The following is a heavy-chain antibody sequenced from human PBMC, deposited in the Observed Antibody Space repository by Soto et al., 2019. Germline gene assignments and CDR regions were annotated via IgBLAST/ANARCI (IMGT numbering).Heavy chain of an antibody. CDR3: ARDPTDYASSGYFDY. J-gene: IGHJ4*02. CDR1: GGTFSSYT. V-gene: IGHV1-69*08. D-gene: IGHD3-22*01. Sequence: QVQLVQSGAEVKKPGSSVKVSCKASGGTFSSYTISWVRQAPGQGLEWMGRIIPILGIANYAQKFQGRVTITADKSTSTAYRELSSLRAEDTAVYYCARDPTDYASSGYFDYWGQGTLVTVSS. CDR2: IIPILGIA.